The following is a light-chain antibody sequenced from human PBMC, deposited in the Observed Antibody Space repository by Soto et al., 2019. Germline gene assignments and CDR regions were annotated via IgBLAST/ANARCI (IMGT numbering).Light chain of an antibody. CDR3: QQLNSYPVT. CDR1: QDIRKY. V-gene: IGKV1-9*01. Sequence: DIQMTQSPSSLSASVGDRVTITCQASQDIRKYLSWYQQKPGKAPELLIYAASKLQSGVPSRFSGSGSGTEFTLTISSLRPEDFATYYCQQLNSYPVTFGGGTKVDIK. J-gene: IGKJ4*01. CDR2: AAS.